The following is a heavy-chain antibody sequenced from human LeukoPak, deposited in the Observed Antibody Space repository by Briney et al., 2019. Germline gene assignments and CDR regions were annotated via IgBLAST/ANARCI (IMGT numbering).Heavy chain of an antibody. CDR3: ARGWNTRTLDY. D-gene: IGHD1-14*01. CDR1: GGSFSGYY. CDR2: INHSGST. Sequence: SETLSLTCAVYGGSFSGYYWSWISQPPGKGLEWIGEINHSGSTNYNPSLKSRVTVSVDTSKNQFSLKLSSVTAADAAVYYCARGWNTRTLDYWGQGTLVTVSS. V-gene: IGHV4-34*01. J-gene: IGHJ4*02.